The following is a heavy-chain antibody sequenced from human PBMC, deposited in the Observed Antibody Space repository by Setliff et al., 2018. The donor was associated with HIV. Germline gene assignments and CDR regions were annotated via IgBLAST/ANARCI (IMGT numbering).Heavy chain of an antibody. CDR3: ARLLDY. CDR1: GFALSNYW. J-gene: IGHJ4*02. Sequence: GGSLRLSCAASGFALSNYWMNWVRRAPGKGLEWVANIKQDGSEKYYTDSVKGRFTISRDNAKKTLYLQMNSLRVEDTAVYYCARLLDYWGQGTLVTVSS. V-gene: IGHV3-7*01. CDR2: IKQDGSEK.